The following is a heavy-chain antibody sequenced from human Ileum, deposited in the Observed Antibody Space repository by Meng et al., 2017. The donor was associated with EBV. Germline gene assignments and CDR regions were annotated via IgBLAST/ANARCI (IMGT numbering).Heavy chain of an antibody. V-gene: IGHV1-18*01. J-gene: IGHJ2*01. Sequence: QVQLVQSGADAKKPRASMKVSCKASGYIFTNYDISWVRQAPGQGLEWMGWISVKNGEAKYPQNFQGRVTMTTDTTTSTAYMELRSLTSDDTAVYYCARYVPNGSFWYFDFWGRGTLVTVSS. D-gene: IGHD6-13*01. CDR2: ISVKNGEA. CDR1: GYIFTNYD. CDR3: ARYVPNGSFWYFDF.